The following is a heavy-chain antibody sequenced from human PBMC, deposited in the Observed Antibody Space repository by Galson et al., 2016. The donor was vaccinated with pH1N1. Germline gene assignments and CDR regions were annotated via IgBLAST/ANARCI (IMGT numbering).Heavy chain of an antibody. CDR2: MNPNSGNT. D-gene: IGHD2-21*02. J-gene: IGHJ2*01. CDR1: GYTFTNFD. Sequence: SVKVSCKASGYTFTNFDINWVRQATGQGLEWMGWMNPNSGNTGYAQKFQGRVTMTRNISIRTAYMELSSLRSDDTAIYYCAIMYCGGDCPPGYFDLWGRGTLVTVSS. CDR3: AIMYCGGDCPPGYFDL. V-gene: IGHV1-8*01.